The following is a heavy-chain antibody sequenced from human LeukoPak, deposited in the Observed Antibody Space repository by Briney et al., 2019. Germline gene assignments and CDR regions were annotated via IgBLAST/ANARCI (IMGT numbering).Heavy chain of an antibody. V-gene: IGHV4-59*08. Sequence: SETLSLTCTVSGDSFSSYHWSWLRQPPGKGLEWIGYISSSGSTSYNPSLKSRVTMSVDTVKNQFSLNLNSVTAADTAVYYCARQSSGYYYGWFDPWGQGTLVTVSS. CDR2: ISSSGST. CDR1: GDSFSSYH. CDR3: ARQSSGYYYGWFDP. D-gene: IGHD3-22*01. J-gene: IGHJ5*02.